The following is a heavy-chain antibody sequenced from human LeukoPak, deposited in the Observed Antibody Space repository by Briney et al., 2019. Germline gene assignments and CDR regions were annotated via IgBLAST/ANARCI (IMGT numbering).Heavy chain of an antibody. D-gene: IGHD6-13*01. V-gene: IGHV4-38-2*02. CDR2: VYHDGST. CDR3: ARDFFGRAAGTGNWFDP. Sequence: SETLSLTCSVSGYSIGSGYYWGWIRQSPGKGLEWIGSVYHDGSTYYNPSLKSRVTVSADTSENQISLSLGSVTATDTAVYYCARDFFGRAAGTGNWFDPWGQGTLVTVSS. J-gene: IGHJ5*02. CDR1: GYSIGSGYY.